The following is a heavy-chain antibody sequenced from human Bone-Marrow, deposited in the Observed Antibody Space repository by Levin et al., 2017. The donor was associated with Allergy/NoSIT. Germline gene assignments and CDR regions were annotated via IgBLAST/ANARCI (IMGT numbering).Heavy chain of an antibody. Sequence: SETLSLTCTVSGGSISGGGYFWSWIRQHPGKGLEWIGYIYYSGNTYYNPSLKSRVIISVVTSKNQLSLKLTSVTVADTAVYYCARFNGYDFDYWGQGTLVTVSS. CDR1: GGSISGGGYF. J-gene: IGHJ4*02. D-gene: IGHD5-12*01. CDR2: IYYSGNT. CDR3: ARFNGYDFDY. V-gene: IGHV4-31*03.